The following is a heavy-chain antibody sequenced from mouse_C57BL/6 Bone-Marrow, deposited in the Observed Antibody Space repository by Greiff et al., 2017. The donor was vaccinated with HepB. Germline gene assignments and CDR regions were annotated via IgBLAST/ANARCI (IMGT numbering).Heavy chain of an antibody. CDR3: ARSWLLAY. CDR2: IYPGSGNT. Sequence: VQLQQSGPELVKPGASVKISCKASGYSFTSYYIHWVKQRPVQGLEWIGWIYPGSGNTKYNEKFKGKATLTADTSSSTAYMQLSSLTSEDSAVYYCARSWLLAYWGQGTLVTVSA. CDR1: GYSFTSYY. J-gene: IGHJ3*01. V-gene: IGHV1-66*01. D-gene: IGHD2-3*01.